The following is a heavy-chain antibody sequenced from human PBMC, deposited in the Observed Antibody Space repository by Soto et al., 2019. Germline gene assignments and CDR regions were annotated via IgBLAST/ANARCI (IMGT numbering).Heavy chain of an antibody. CDR3: AKNWPSGTTLRTSFDY. J-gene: IGHJ4*02. CDR1: GFTFSSYT. CDR2: ISTSGGST. Sequence: EVQLLKSGGGLVQPGGSLRLSCAASGFTFSSYTMSWVRQAPGKGLEWVSAISTSGGSTYYADSVKGRFTISRDNSQNTLYLQMNSLGAEDTAVYYCAKNWPSGTTLRTSFDYWGQGTLVTVSS. D-gene: IGHD1-7*01. V-gene: IGHV3-23*01.